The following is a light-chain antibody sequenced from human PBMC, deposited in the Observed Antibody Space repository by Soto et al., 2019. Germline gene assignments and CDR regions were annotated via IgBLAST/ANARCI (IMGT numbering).Light chain of an antibody. CDR1: SSNIGAGYD. Sequence: QSVLTQPPSVSGAPGQRVTISCTGSSSNIGAGYDVHWYQQLPGTAPKLLIYGNGNRPSGVPDRFSGSKSGTSASLAITGLQAEDEADYYCQSYDRSLSGSVFGGGTKLTVL. J-gene: IGLJ2*01. V-gene: IGLV1-40*01. CDR2: GNG. CDR3: QSYDRSLSGSV.